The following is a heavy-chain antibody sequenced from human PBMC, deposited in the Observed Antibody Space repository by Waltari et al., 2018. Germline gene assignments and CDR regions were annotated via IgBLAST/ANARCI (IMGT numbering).Heavy chain of an antibody. V-gene: IGHV1-2*02. CDR2: MNPNRGGT. CDR3: ARGHSSSGWNAPGY. D-gene: IGHD6-19*01. J-gene: IGHJ4*02. Sequence: QVQLVQSGAEVKKPGASVKVSCKASGYTFTGYYMHWVRQAPGQGLEWMGWMNPNRGGTNYDQKFQGRVTMTRDTSISTAYMELSRLRSDDTAVYYCARGHSSSGWNAPGYWGQGTLVTVSS. CDR1: GYTFTGYY.